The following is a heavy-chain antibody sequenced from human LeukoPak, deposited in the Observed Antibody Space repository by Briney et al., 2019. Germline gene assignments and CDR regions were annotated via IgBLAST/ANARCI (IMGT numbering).Heavy chain of an antibody. CDR1: GGSFSGCY. Sequence: SETLSLTCVVYGGSFSGCYWTGMRQPPAKGLEWMGEINHIGSTNYSPSLKSRVTMSINTPANQFSLRLTSVTAADTALYYSARGPPLSPGDFGSSGYYYFDYWGQGILVTVSS. CDR2: INHIGST. J-gene: IGHJ4*02. D-gene: IGHD3-22*01. CDR3: ARGPPLSPGDFGSSGYYYFDY. V-gene: IGHV4-34*01.